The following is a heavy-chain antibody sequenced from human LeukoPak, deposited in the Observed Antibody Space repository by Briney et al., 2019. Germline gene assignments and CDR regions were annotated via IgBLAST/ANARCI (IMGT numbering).Heavy chain of an antibody. J-gene: IGHJ4*02. D-gene: IGHD3-16*01. CDR1: GGSFSGYY. CDR3: AREDGGENYFDY. CDR2: INHSGST. Sequence: SETLSLTCAVYGGSFSGYYWSWIRQPPGKGLEWIGEINHSGSTNYNPSLKSRVTISVDTSENQFSLKLSSVTAADTAVYYCAREDGGENYFDYWGQGTLVTVSS. V-gene: IGHV4-34*01.